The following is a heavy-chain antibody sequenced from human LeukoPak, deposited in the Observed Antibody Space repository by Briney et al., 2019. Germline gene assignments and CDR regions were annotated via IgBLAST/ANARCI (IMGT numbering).Heavy chain of an antibody. CDR1: GGTFSSYA. CDR3: ARSRGLWFGELAYMDV. D-gene: IGHD3-10*01. J-gene: IGHJ6*03. Sequence: SVKVSCKASGGTFSSYAISWVRQAPGQGLEWMGGIIPIFGTANYAQKFQGRVTITADKSTSTAYMELSSLRSEDTAVYYCARSRGLWFGELAYMDVWGKGTTVTVSS. V-gene: IGHV1-69*06. CDR2: IIPIFGTA.